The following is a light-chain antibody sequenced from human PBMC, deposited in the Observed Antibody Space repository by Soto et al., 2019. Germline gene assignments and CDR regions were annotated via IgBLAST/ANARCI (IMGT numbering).Light chain of an antibody. Sequence: QPVLTQSPSASASLGASVKLTCTLSSGHSSYAIAWHQQQPEKGPRYLMKLNSDGSHSKGDGIPDRFSGSSSGAERYLTISSLQSEDEADYYFQTWGTGIRFFGTGTTLTVL. CDR2: LNSDGSH. J-gene: IGLJ1*01. V-gene: IGLV4-69*01. CDR1: SGHSSYA. CDR3: QTWGTGIRF.